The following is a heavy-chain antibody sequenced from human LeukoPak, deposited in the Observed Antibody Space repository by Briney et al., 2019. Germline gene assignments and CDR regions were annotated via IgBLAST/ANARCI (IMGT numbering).Heavy chain of an antibody. Sequence: GGSLRLSCAASGFTFSGSALHWVRQASGKGLEWVGRIRSTANGYATAYAASVKGRFTISRDNAKNSLSLQMNSLRAEDTAVYYCARDRPGIVRWFDYWGQGTLVTVSS. J-gene: IGHJ4*02. CDR1: GFTFSGSA. V-gene: IGHV3-73*01. CDR2: IRSTANGYAT. D-gene: IGHD1-26*01. CDR3: ARDRPGIVRWFDY.